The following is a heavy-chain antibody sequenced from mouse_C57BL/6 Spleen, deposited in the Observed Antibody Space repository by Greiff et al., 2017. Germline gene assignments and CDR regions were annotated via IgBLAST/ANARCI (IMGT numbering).Heavy chain of an antibody. CDR2: IYPGSGST. Sequence: QVQLKESGAELVKPGASVKMSCKASGYTFTSYWITWVKQRPGQGLEWIGDIYPGSGSTNYNEKFKSKATLTVDTSSSTAYMQLSSLTSEDSAVYYCAINDYDGGNFDYWGQGTTLTVSS. CDR1: GYTFTSYW. D-gene: IGHD2-4*01. V-gene: IGHV1-55*01. CDR3: AINDYDGGNFDY. J-gene: IGHJ2*01.